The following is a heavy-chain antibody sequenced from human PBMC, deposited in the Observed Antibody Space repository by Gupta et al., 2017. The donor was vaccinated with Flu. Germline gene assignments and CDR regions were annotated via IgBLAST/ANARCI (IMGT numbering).Heavy chain of an antibody. D-gene: IGHD5-18*01. J-gene: IGHJ3*01. CDR1: GYKFRDYY. CDR3: TTVIDTTMASNDAFEV. CDR2: IDPDGDDT. Sequence: VQLVQSGADVKKPGASVRVACKVSGYKFRDYYMHWVKQAPGKGLEWVGLIDPDGDDTLYAEKFQDRVTISADSSKDTAYMELHSLRSEDTAIYYCTTVIDTTMASNDAFEVWGQGTVVTVSA. V-gene: IGHV1-69-2*01.